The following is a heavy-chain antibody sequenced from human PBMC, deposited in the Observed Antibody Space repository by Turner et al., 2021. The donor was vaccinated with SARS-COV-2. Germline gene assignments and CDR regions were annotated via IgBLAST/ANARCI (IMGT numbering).Heavy chain of an antibody. Sequence: QVQLVQSGAAVKKPWASVKVSCMASGYTFTDYIIHWVRQAPGQGLEWMGWINPNGATSYAQRFQGRFIMTRDTSISTAYMDLSRLISDDTALYYCARGLAAGTSWFDPWGQGTLVTVSS. CDR3: ARGLAAGTSWFDP. V-gene: IGHV1-2*02. CDR1: GYTFTDYI. CDR2: INPNGAT. D-gene: IGHD6-25*01. J-gene: IGHJ5*02.